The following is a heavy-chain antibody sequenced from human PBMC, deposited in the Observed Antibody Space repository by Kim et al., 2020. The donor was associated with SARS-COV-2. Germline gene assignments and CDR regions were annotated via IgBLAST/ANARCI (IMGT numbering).Heavy chain of an antibody. CDR1: GFTFSSYA. CDR2: IYSGGSST. J-gene: IGHJ4*02. CDR3: AKGDGGGFDY. V-gene: IGHV3-23*03. Sequence: GGSLRLSCAASGFTFSSYAMSWVRQAPGKGLEWVSVIYSGGSSTYYADSVKGRFTISRDNSKNTLYLQMNSLRAEDTAVYYCAKGDGGGFDYWGQGTLVTVSS. D-gene: IGHD3-16*01.